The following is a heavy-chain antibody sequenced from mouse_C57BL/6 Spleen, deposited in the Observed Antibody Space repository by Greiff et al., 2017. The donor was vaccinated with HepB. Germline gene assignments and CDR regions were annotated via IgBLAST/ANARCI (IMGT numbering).Heavy chain of an antibody. D-gene: IGHD3-2*02. V-gene: IGHV1-72*01. Sequence: QVQLQQPGAELVKPGASVKLSCKASGYTFTSYWMHWVKQRPGRGLEWIGRIDPNSGGTKYNEKFKSKATLTVDKPSSTAYMQLSSLTSEDAAVYCCARWSSGYENYAMDYWGQGTSVTVSS. CDR2: IDPNSGGT. J-gene: IGHJ4*01. CDR1: GYTFTSYW. CDR3: ARWSSGYENYAMDY.